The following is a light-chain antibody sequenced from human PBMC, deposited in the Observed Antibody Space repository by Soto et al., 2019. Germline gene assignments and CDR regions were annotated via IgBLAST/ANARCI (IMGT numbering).Light chain of an antibody. J-gene: IGKJ3*01. CDR2: AAS. CDR1: QSVTVNS. V-gene: IGKV3-20*01. Sequence: EIPLTQSPSTLSLSPGEGVTLSCRASQSVTVNSLAWYQQKPGQAPRLLIYAASTRAAAVPDRFTGSGSGTDFALTISRLEPEDFGVYYCQQYGDSPLTSGPGTKVDI. CDR3: QQYGDSPLT.